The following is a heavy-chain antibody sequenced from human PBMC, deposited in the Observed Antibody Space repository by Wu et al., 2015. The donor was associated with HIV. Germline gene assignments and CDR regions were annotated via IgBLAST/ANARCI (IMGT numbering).Heavy chain of an antibody. CDR3: ARDHQGRRDV. J-gene: IGHJ6*02. D-gene: IGHD2-2*01. V-gene: IGHV1-18*01. CDR1: GYTFTNFG. CDR2: ISPYNGDT. Sequence: QVRLVQSGVEVKETGASVKVSCEISGYTFTNFGISWVRQAPGQGLEWMGWISPYNGDTKYAQKFQGRVTMTTDTSTSTVYMEMDNLSSEDTAVYYCARDHQGRRDVWGQGTTVTVSS.